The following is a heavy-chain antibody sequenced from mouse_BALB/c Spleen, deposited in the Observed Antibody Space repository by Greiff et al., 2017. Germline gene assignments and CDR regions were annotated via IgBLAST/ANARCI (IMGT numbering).Heavy chain of an antibody. CDR2: ISDGGSYT. V-gene: IGHV5-4*02. CDR3: ARGDGYAGSYYAMDY. Sequence: DVMLVESGGGLVKPGGSLKLSCAASGFTFSDYYMYWVRQTPEKRLEWVANISDGGSYTYYPDSVKGRFTISRDNAKNNLYLQMSSLKSEDTAMYYCARGDGYAGSYYAMDYWGQGTSVTVSS. D-gene: IGHD2-3*01. CDR1: GFTFSDYY. J-gene: IGHJ4*01.